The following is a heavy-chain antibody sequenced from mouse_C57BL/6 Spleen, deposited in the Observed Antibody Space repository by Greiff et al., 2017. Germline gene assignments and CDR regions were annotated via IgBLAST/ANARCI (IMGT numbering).Heavy chain of an antibody. CDR3: ASDSYSDYYAMDY. Sequence: EVQVEESGAGLVKPGASLKLSCAASGFTFSDYGMHWVRQAPEQGLEWVAYISSGSSTIYYADTVKGRFTIARDNAKNTLFLQMTSLRSEDAAMYYCASDSYSDYYAMDYWGQGTSVTVSS. J-gene: IGHJ4*01. D-gene: IGHD2-12*01. CDR2: ISSGSSTI. V-gene: IGHV5-17*01. CDR1: GFTFSDYG.